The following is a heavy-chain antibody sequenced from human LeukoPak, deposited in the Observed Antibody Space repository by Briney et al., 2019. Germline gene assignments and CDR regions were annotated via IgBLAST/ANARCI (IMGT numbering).Heavy chain of an antibody. CDR2: ISSSGNTV. V-gene: IGHV3-48*01. CDR1: GFTFSSYS. CDR3: ARAEGYAYSGY. D-gene: IGHD2-21*01. Sequence: GGSLRLSCAASGFTFSSYSIHWVRQAPGKGLEWVSYISSSGNTVYYADSVKGRFTISRDNARNSLYLQMNSLRLEDTAVYYCARAEGYAYSGYWGQGTLVTVSS. J-gene: IGHJ4*02.